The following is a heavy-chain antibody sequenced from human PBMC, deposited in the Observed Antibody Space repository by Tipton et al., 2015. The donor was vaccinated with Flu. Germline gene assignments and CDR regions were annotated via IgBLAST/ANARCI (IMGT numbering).Heavy chain of an antibody. V-gene: IGHV4-31*03. CDR1: GASVSSAGDYY. J-gene: IGHJ5*02. CDR2: VYYTGST. D-gene: IGHD3/OR15-3a*01. CDR3: ERLAFYDLSIGHYSDIWFDP. Sequence: TLSLTCNVSGASVSSAGDYYWSWIRQHPGKGLEWIGYVYYTGSTFYNPSLKSRVSISTDTTKSHFALILISVTPVDTSVSSCERLAFYDLSIGHYSDIWFDPCGQGMLV.